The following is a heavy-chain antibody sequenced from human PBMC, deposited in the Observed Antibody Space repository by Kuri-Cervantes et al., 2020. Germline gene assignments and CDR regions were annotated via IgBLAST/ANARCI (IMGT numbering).Heavy chain of an antibody. V-gene: IGHV3-30-3*01. CDR1: GFTFSSYA. CDR2: ISYDGSNK. D-gene: IGHD6-13*01. Sequence: GESLKISCAASGFTFSSYAMHWVRQAPGKGLEWVAVISYDGSNKYYADSVKGRFTISRDNSKNTLYLQMNSLRAEDTAVYYCARVTAAGQYYCYYYGMDVWGQGTTVTVSS. CDR3: ARVTAAGQYYCYYYGMDV. J-gene: IGHJ6*02.